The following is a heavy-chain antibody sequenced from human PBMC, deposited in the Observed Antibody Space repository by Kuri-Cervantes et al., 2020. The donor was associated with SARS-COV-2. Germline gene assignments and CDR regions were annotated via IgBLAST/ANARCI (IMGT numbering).Heavy chain of an antibody. V-gene: IGHV1-69*05. D-gene: IGHD6-13*01. CDR1: GGTFSSYA. CDR3: ARSTPILAAAGNRAFDI. Sequence: SVKVSCKASGGTFSSYAISWVRQAPGQGLEWMGGIIPIFGTANYAQKFQGRVTMTRDTSTSTVYMELSSLRSDDTAVYYCARSTPILAAAGNRAFDIWGQGTMVTDSS. J-gene: IGHJ3*02. CDR2: IIPIFGTA.